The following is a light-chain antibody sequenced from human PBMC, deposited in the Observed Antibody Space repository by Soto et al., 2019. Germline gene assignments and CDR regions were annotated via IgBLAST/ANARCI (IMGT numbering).Light chain of an antibody. Sequence: DIVLTQSPLSLPVTPGEPASISCRYSQSLLHSDGYNYLDWYLQKPGQSPQLLIYLGSNRASGVPDRLSGSGSGTYCTLKVSRVEAEDVGVYYCMQTLQTPITLGQGTRLEIK. CDR1: QSLLHSDGYNY. CDR3: MQTLQTPIT. J-gene: IGKJ5*01. V-gene: IGKV2-28*01. CDR2: LGS.